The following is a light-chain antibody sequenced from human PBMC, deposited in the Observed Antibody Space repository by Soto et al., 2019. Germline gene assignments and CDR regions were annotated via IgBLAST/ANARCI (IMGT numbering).Light chain of an antibody. CDR3: HQYGSSPLYT. CDR1: QSVSSSY. J-gene: IGKJ2*01. CDR2: GES. V-gene: IGKV3-20*01. Sequence: EIALTQSPGTLSLSTGERATLSCRASQSVSSSYLAWYQQKPGQAPRLLIYGESSRATGIPDRFSGSGSGTDFTLTIRRLEPEDFTVYYCHQYGSSPLYTFGQGTKLEIK.